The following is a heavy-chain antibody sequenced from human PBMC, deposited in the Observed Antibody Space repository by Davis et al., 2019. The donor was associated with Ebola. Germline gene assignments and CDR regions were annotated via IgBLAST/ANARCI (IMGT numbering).Heavy chain of an antibody. Sequence: PGGSLRLSCAASGFTFSSYAMSWVRQAPGKGLEWVANIKQDGSEKYYVDSVKGRFTISRDNAKNSLYLQMNSLRAEDTAVYYCARGGVTRAWQVYWGQGTLVTVSS. CDR3: ARGGVTRAWQVY. CDR1: GFTFSSYA. D-gene: IGHD4-23*01. V-gene: IGHV3-7*01. CDR2: IKQDGSEK. J-gene: IGHJ4*02.